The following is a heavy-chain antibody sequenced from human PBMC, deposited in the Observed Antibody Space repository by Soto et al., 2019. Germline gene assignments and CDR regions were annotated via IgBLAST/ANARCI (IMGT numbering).Heavy chain of an antibody. Sequence: GGSLRLSCAASGFTFSSYAMHWVRQAPGKGLEWVAVISYDGSNKYYADSVKGRFTISRDNSKNTLYLQMNSLRAEDTAVYYCARDLMIGYIAVAEVYYYGMDVWGQGTTVTVSS. D-gene: IGHD6-19*01. CDR1: GFTFSSYA. CDR3: ARDLMIGYIAVAEVYYYGMDV. J-gene: IGHJ6*02. CDR2: ISYDGSNK. V-gene: IGHV3-30-3*01.